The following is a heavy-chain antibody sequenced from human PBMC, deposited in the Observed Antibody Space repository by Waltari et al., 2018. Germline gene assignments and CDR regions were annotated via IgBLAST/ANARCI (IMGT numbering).Heavy chain of an antibody. CDR3: AKDLKGSSWVT. Sequence: QVQLVESGGGVVQPGRSLRLSCAASGFTFSSYGMHWVRQAPGKGLEWVAVITYDGSNKYYADSVKGRITISRDNSKNTLYLQMNSLRAEDTAVYYCAKDLKGSSWVTWGQGTLVTVSS. CDR1: GFTFSSYG. V-gene: IGHV3-30*18. D-gene: IGHD6-13*01. CDR2: ITYDGSNK. J-gene: IGHJ4*02.